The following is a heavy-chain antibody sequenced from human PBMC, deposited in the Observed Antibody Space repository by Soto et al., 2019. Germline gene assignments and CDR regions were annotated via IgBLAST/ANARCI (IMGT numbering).Heavy chain of an antibody. D-gene: IGHD5-18*01. CDR2: IFSNDEK. CDR1: GFSLSNARMG. Sequence: QVTLKESGPVLVKPTETLTLTCTVSGFSLSNARMGVSWIRQPPGKALEWLAHIFSNDEKPYSTSLKSRLTTSKDPSKSQVVLTMTNMDPVDTATYYCARTGYSYGPNWFDPWGQGTLVTVSS. J-gene: IGHJ5*02. V-gene: IGHV2-26*01. CDR3: ARTGYSYGPNWFDP.